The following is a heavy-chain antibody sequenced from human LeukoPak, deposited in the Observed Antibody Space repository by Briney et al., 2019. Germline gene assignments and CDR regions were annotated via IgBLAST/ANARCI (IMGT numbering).Heavy chain of an antibody. Sequence: GGSLGLSCAASGFTFSSYSMNWVRQAPGKGLEWVSYISSSSSPIYYADSVKGRFTISRDNAKNSLYLQMNSLRGEDTAVYYCARSSSWIGTNEYFLHWGQGTLVTVSS. CDR1: GFTFSSYS. CDR3: ARSSSWIGTNEYFLH. J-gene: IGHJ1*01. V-gene: IGHV3-48*04. D-gene: IGHD3-3*01. CDR2: ISSSSSPI.